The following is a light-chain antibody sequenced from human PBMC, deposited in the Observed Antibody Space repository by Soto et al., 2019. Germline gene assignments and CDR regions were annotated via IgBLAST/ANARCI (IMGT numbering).Light chain of an antibody. Sequence: DIQITQSPSTLSASVGDRVTITCRASQSISSWLAWYQQKPGKAPKLLIYDASSLESGVPSRFSGSGSGTEFTLTISSLQPDDYATHYCQQYNSYSRTFGQGTKVEIX. V-gene: IGKV1-5*01. CDR1: QSISSW. CDR3: QQYNSYSRT. CDR2: DAS. J-gene: IGKJ1*01.